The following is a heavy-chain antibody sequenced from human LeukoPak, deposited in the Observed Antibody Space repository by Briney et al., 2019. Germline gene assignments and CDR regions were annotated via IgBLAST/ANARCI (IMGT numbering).Heavy chain of an antibody. Sequence: PGGSLRLSCAASGFTFSTYSMNWVRQAPRKGLEWVSYISSGSNTIDYADSVKGRFTISRDNAKNSLYLQMNSLRAEDTAVYYCARETYYAYDIWGQGTMVTVSS. V-gene: IGHV3-48*01. CDR1: GFTFSTYS. D-gene: IGHD3-10*01. J-gene: IGHJ3*02. CDR3: ARETYYAYDI. CDR2: ISSGSNTI.